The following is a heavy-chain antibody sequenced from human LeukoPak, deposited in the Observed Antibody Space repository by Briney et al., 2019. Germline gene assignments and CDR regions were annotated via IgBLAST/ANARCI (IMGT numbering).Heavy chain of an antibody. CDR1: GFTFSGHY. CDR3: VREGNELLSKNFDY. CDR2: INPHSGGT. V-gene: IGHV1-2*02. Sequence: ASVKVSCKASGFTFSGHYIHWVRQAPGQGLEWMGYINPHSGGTSSPQKFQGRLTMTTDTSISAVYMELSSLTSDDTAMYYCVREGNELLSKNFDYWGQGTLATVSS. D-gene: IGHD2-21*02. J-gene: IGHJ4*02.